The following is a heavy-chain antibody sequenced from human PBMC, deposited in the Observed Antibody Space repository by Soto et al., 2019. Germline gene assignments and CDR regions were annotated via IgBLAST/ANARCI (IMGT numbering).Heavy chain of an antibody. CDR2: IIPILGIA. CDR1: GATFSSYT. CDR3: ARDYWTVSMDV. Sequence: VQVSCKASGATFSSYTISWVRQAPGQGLEWMGRIIPILGIANYAQKFQGRVTITADKSTSTAYMELSSLRSEDTAVYYCARDYWTVSMDVWGKGTTVTVSS. J-gene: IGHJ6*03. V-gene: IGHV1-69*04. D-gene: IGHD1-1*01.